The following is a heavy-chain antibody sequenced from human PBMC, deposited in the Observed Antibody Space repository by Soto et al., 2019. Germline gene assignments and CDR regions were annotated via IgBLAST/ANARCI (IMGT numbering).Heavy chain of an antibody. Sequence: GGSLRLSCAASGFTFSSYSMNWVRQAPGKGLEWVSYISSSSSTIYYAESVKGRFTISRDNAKNSLYLQMNSLRAEDTAVYYCARGALPIRGVYDYWGQGTLVTISS. V-gene: IGHV3-48*01. CDR3: ARGALPIRGVYDY. CDR2: ISSSSSTI. J-gene: IGHJ4*02. CDR1: GFTFSSYS. D-gene: IGHD3-10*01.